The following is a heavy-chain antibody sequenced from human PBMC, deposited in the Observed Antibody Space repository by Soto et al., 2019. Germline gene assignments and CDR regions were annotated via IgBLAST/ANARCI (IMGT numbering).Heavy chain of an antibody. CDR2: IYWNDEK. CDR1: GFSLSTSGVG. D-gene: IGHD2-15*01. V-gene: IGHV2-5*01. CDR3: AHRGPNSEDALYYYYYAMDV. Sequence: QITLKESGPTLVKPTQTLTLTCTFSGFSLSTSGVGVGWIRQPPGKALEWLALIYWNDEKRYSPSLKSRLTTTTDTSKNQVALTMTNMDPVDTATYYCAHRGPNSEDALYYYYYAMDVWGQGTTVTVSS. J-gene: IGHJ6*02.